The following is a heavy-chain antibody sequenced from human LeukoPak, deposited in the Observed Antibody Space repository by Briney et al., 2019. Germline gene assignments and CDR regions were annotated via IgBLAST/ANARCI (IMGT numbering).Heavy chain of an antibody. CDR2: ISGSGGRT. Sequence: GGSLRLSCEASRFTFSSYAMSWVRQAPGKGLEWVSAISGSGGRTYYADSVKGRFTISRDNSKNTLYLQMNSLRAEDTAVYYCAPGGPGYYFDYWGQGTLVTVSS. CDR3: APGGPGYYFDY. CDR1: RFTFSSYA. V-gene: IGHV3-23*01. D-gene: IGHD3-10*01. J-gene: IGHJ4*02.